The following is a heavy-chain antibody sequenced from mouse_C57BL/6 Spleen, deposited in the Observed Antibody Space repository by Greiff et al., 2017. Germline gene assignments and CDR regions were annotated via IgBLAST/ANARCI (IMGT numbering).Heavy chain of an antibody. CDR1: GYTFTDHE. CDR2: IDPETGGT. Sequence: VQGVESGAELVRPGASVTLSCKASGYTFTDHEMHWVKQTPVHGLEWIGAIDPETGGTAYNQKFKGKAILTADKSSSTAYMELRSLTSEDSAVYYCTRRASYWGQGTLVTVSA. CDR3: TRRASY. V-gene: IGHV1-15*01. D-gene: IGHD3-3*01. J-gene: IGHJ3*01.